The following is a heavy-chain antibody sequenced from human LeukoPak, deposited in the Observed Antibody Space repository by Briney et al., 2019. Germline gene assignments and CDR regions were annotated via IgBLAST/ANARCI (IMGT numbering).Heavy chain of an antibody. V-gene: IGHV1-18*01. D-gene: IGHD3-3*01. CDR3: ARDLRYYDFWSALGAFDI. Sequence: ASVKVSCKASGYTFTSYGISWVRQAPGQGLEWMGWISAYNGNTNYAQKLQGRVTMTTDTSTSTAYMELRSLRSDDTAVYYCARDLRYYDFWSALGAFDIWGQGTMVTVSS. CDR1: GYTFTSYG. CDR2: ISAYNGNT. J-gene: IGHJ3*02.